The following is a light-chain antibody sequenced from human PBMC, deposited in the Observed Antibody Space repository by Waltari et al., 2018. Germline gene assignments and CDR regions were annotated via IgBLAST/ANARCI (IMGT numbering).Light chain of an antibody. V-gene: IGKV3-20*01. CDR2: DAS. Sequence: IVLTQSCTLAVSTGERATPSCRASQSVSRYLAWYQQKPGQAPRLLIYDASSRATGIPDRFSGSGSGTDFSLTISRLEPEDFAVYYCQKYGSLPATFGQGTKVEIK. CDR3: QKYGSLPAT. CDR1: QSVSRY. J-gene: IGKJ1*01.